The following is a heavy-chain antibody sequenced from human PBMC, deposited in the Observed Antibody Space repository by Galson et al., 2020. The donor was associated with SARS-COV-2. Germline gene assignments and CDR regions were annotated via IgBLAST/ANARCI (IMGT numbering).Heavy chain of an antibody. Sequence: SLKISCAASGFTFDDYAMHWVRQAPGKGLEWVSGISWNSGSIGYADSVKGRFTISRDNAKNSLYLQMNSLRAEDTALYYCACSVDSFDYWGQGTLVTVSS. V-gene: IGHV3-9*01. CDR1: GFTFDDYA. D-gene: IGHD6-19*01. CDR2: ISWNSGSI. J-gene: IGHJ4*02. CDR3: ACSVDSFDY.